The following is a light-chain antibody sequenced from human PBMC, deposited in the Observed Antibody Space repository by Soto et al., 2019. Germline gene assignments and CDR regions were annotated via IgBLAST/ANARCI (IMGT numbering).Light chain of an antibody. V-gene: IGKV3-20*01. CDR2: GAS. CDR1: QSVSSGY. Sequence: IMLTQSPGTLSLSPGERATLSCRASQSVSSGYLAWYQQKLGQTPRLLIFGASNRATGIPDRFTGSGSGTDFTLTVNRLEPEDFAVYYCQLYGTSPMYTFGPGTKLEIK. CDR3: QLYGTSPMYT. J-gene: IGKJ2*01.